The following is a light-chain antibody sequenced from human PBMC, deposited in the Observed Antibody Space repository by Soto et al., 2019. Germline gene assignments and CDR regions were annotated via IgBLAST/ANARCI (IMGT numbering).Light chain of an antibody. CDR1: SSNIGSNA. V-gene: IGLV1-44*01. CDR3: AAWDGSLNAYV. Sequence: QSVLTQPPSASGTPGQRVTISCSGSSSNIGSNAVNWYQQFPGTAPKLLIYTDNQRPSGVPDRFSGSKSGTSASLAISGLQSEDEADYFCAAWDGSLNAYVFGTGTEVTVL. J-gene: IGLJ1*01. CDR2: TDN.